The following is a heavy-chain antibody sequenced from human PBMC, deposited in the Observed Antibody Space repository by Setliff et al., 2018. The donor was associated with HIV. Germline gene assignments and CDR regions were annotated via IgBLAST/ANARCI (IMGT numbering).Heavy chain of an antibody. Sequence: GGSLRLSCAASGFAVSGNYMSWVRQAPGKGLEWVSVIYVGDTTYYADSVKGRFTISRDNSKNTLYLQLTTLRTEDTGFYFCTREIRDGYPRSSNWGQGTLVTVSS. J-gene: IGHJ4*02. D-gene: IGHD3-10*01. V-gene: IGHV3-53*01. CDR1: GFAVSGNY. CDR3: TREIRDGYPRSSN. CDR2: IYVGDTT.